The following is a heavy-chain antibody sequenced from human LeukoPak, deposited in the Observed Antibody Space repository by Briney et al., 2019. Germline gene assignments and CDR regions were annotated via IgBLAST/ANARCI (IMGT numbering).Heavy chain of an antibody. V-gene: IGHV3-23*01. D-gene: IGHD6-6*01. CDR3: AKDEYSSSSVLTEYFQH. CDR2: ISGSGGST. CDR1: GFTFSSYA. J-gene: IGHJ1*01. Sequence: GGSLRLSCAASGFTFSSYAMSWVRQAPGKGLEWVSAISGSGGSTYYADSVEGRFTISRDNSKNTLYLQMNSLRAEDTAVYYCAKDEYSSSSVLTEYFQHWGQGTLVTVSS.